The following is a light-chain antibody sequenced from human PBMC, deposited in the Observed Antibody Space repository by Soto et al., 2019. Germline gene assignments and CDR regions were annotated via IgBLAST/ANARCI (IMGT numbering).Light chain of an antibody. CDR3: QQDDSSPRT. Sequence: EIVLTQSPGTLSLSPGERATLSCRASQSVSSTYLVWYQQKPGQAPRLLIYGASSRATGIPDRFSGSGSGTDFTLTISRLEPEDFAVYYCQQDDSSPRTFGQGTKVEIK. J-gene: IGKJ1*01. V-gene: IGKV3-20*01. CDR1: QSVSSTY. CDR2: GAS.